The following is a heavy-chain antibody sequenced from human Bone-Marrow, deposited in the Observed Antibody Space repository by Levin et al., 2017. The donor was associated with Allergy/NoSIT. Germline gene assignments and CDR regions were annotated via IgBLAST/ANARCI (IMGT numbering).Heavy chain of an antibody. D-gene: IGHD3-10*01. V-gene: IGHV3-21*01. Sequence: GGSLRLSCAASGFTFSSYSMNWVRQAPGKGLEWVSSISSSSSYIYYADSVKGRFTISRDNAKNSLYLQMNSLRAEDTAVYYCAREPSGGSGTKEDYWGQGTLVTVSS. J-gene: IGHJ4*02. CDR1: GFTFSSYS. CDR3: AREPSGGSGTKEDY. CDR2: ISSSSSYI.